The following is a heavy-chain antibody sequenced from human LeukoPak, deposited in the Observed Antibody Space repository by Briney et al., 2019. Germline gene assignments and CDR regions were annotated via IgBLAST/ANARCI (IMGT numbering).Heavy chain of an antibody. J-gene: IGHJ4*02. CDR3: AKDKPYSSGWYGDY. Sequence: GGSLRLSCAASGFTFSSYAMSWVRQAPGKGLEWVSAISGSGGSTYYADSVKGRFTISRDNSKNTLYLQMNSLRAEDTTVYYCAKDKPYSSGWYGDYWGQGTLVTVSS. V-gene: IGHV3-23*01. D-gene: IGHD6-19*01. CDR1: GFTFSSYA. CDR2: ISGSGGST.